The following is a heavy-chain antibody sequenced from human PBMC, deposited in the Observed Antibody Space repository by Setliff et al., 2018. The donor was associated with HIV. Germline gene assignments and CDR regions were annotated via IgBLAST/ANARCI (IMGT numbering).Heavy chain of an antibody. D-gene: IGHD3-3*01. V-gene: IGHV4-4*07. Sequence: PSETLSLTCTVSDSGTYYWSWIRQPAGKGLEWIGRVSSRGDTNYNPSLKSRVTMSVDTSKNQFSLKLSSVIAADTAVYYCARIFGDQGYYYGMDVWGQGTTVTSP. CDR1: DSGTYY. CDR3: ARIFGDQGYYYGMDV. J-gene: IGHJ6*02. CDR2: VSSRGDT.